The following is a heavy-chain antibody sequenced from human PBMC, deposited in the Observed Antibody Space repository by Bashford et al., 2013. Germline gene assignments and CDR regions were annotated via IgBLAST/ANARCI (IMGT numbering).Heavy chain of an antibody. CDR3: AKRAPYYFDH. J-gene: IGHJ4*02. D-gene: IGHD2-21*01. V-gene: IGHV3-23*01. Sequence: VRQAPGKGLEWVSAIGSSGVTTYYADSVKGRFTISRDNSKNTLYLQMNSLRAEDTALYYCAKRAPYYFDHWGQGTLVTVSS. CDR2: IGSSGVTT.